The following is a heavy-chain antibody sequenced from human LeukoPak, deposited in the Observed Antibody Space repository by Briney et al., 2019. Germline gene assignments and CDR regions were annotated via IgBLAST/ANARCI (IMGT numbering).Heavy chain of an antibody. CDR3: AKLPTVYGVADSFDM. V-gene: IGHV3-23*01. J-gene: IGHJ3*02. CDR2: LNENGMKT. D-gene: IGHD2-8*01. Sequence: GGSLRLSCEASGFTFSSYEMSWVRQAPGKGLEWVSGLNENGMKTDYADSVKGRFTISRDNSRNTLYLQMSSLKVEDTAVYYCAKLPTVYGVADSFDMWGQGTTVTVSS. CDR1: GFTFSSYE.